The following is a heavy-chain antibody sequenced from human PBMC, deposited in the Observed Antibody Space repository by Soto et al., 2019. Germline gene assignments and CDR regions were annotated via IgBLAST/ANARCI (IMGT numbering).Heavy chain of an antibody. CDR1: GFTFANHW. J-gene: IGHJ5*02. CDR3: ATAEVDH. V-gene: IGHV3-74*01. Sequence: GGSLRLSCAASGFTFANHWMHWVRQAPGKGLEWVSRVISDGNTIDYADSVKGRFTVSRDNAKNTLYLQMNTLRAEDTAVYYCATAEVDHWGPGTLVTVSS. CDR2: VISDGNTI.